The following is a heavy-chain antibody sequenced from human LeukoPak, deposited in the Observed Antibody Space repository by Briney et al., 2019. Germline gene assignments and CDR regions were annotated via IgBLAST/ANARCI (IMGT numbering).Heavy chain of an antibody. D-gene: IGHD6-19*01. CDR2: IYPGDSDT. V-gene: IGHV5-51*01. Sequence: GESLKISCKGSGYSFTSYWIGWVRQMPGKGLEWMGIIYPGDSDTRYSPSFQGQVTISADKSISTAYLQWSSLKASDTAMYYCARLSDMGTLAVAIDYWGQGTLVTVSS. CDR3: ARLSDMGTLAVAIDY. CDR1: GYSFTSYW. J-gene: IGHJ4*02.